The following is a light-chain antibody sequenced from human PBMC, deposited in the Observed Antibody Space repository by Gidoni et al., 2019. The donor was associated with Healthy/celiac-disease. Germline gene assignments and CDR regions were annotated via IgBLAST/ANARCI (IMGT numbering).Light chain of an antibody. CDR1: QSVSSY. J-gene: IGKJ3*01. V-gene: IGKV3-11*01. CDR2: DAS. Sequence: EIVLTQSPATLSLSPGERATLSCCAIQSVSSYLAWYQQQPGQAPRLLIYDASNRATCIPARFSGSGSGTDFTLTISSLEPEDFAVYYCQQRSNWPPFTFGPGTKVDIK. CDR3: QQRSNWPPFT.